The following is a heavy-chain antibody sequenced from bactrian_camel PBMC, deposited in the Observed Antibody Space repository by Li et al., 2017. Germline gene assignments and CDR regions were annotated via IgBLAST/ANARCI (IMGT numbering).Heavy chain of an antibody. V-gene: IGHV3S26*01. CDR1: GYADNDYC. CDR2: IYNGGSRP. D-gene: IGHD1*01. J-gene: IGHJ4*01. CDR3: AAGDRNQRCLKQIPEFNY. Sequence: HVQLVESGGGSVEGGGSLRLSCATSGYADNDYCMAWFRQAPGKEREEVASIYNGGSRPSYADSVKGRFTISQDNAKNTLYLQMNSLKPEDTGVYYCAAGDRNQRCLKQIPEFNYWGQGTQVTVS.